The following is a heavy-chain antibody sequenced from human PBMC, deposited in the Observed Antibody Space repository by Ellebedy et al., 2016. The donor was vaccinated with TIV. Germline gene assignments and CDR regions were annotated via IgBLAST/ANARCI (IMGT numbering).Heavy chain of an antibody. Sequence: GESLKISCAASGFTFSSYWMHWVRQAPGKGLVWVSRINSDGSSTSYADSVKGRFTISRDNAKNTLYLQMNSLRAEDTAVYYCARDRDYYDSSGYYYWGQGTLVTVSS. J-gene: IGHJ4*02. CDR3: ARDRDYYDSSGYYY. CDR2: INSDGSST. D-gene: IGHD3-22*01. V-gene: IGHV3-74*01. CDR1: GFTFSSYW.